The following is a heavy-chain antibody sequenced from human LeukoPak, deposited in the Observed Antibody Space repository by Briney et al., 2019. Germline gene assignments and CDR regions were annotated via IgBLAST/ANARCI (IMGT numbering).Heavy chain of an antibody. J-gene: IGHJ5*02. Sequence: PSETLSLTCTVSGGSISSYYWSWIRQPPGKGLEWIGYIYYSGSTNYNPSLESRVTISVDTSKNQFSLKLSSVTAADTAVYYCARDHNENGLGSGSYFWFDPWGQGTLVTVSS. CDR1: GGSISSYY. CDR3: ARDHNENGLGSGSYFWFDP. V-gene: IGHV4-59*01. CDR2: IYYSGST. D-gene: IGHD3-10*01.